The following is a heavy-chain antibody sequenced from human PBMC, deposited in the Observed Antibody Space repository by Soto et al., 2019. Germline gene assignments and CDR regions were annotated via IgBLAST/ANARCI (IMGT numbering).Heavy chain of an antibody. CDR1: GYTFASYA. J-gene: IGHJ4*02. CDR3: ARDPPPPDY. V-gene: IGHV1-18*01. Sequence: QVQLVQSGAEVKKPGASVKVSCKASGYTFASYAISWMRQAPGQGLEWMGWISAYNGNTNYAQKLQGRVTMTTDTTTSTAYTELRSLRSDDTAVYYCARDPPPPDYWGQGTLVTVSS. CDR2: ISAYNGNT.